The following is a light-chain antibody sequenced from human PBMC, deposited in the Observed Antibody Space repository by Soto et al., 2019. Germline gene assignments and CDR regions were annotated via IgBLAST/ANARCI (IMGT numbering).Light chain of an antibody. J-gene: IGLJ1*01. V-gene: IGLV2-14*01. CDR1: SSDVGGYTY. CDR3: SSYTTSNTRQIV. CDR2: DVS. Sequence: QSVLTQPASVSGSPGQAITISCTGKSSDVGGYTYVSWYQQHPGKAPKFIIYDVSNRPSGVSNSFSGSKSGNTASLTISGLQAEDEADYYCSSYTTSNTRQIVFGTGTKVTV.